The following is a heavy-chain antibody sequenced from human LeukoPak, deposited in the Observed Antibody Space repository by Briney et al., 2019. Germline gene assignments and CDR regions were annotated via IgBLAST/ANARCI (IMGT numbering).Heavy chain of an antibody. V-gene: IGHV3-11*01. D-gene: IGHD4-23*01. CDR3: ARRAQDYGGNSFAFDI. CDR2: ISSSGSTI. Sequence: GGSLRLSCAASGFTFSDYYMSWIRQAPGKGLEWVSYISSSGSTIYYADSVKGRFTISRDNAKNSLYLQMNSPRAEDTAVYYCARRAQDYGGNSFAFDIWGQGTMVTVSS. CDR1: GFTFSDYY. J-gene: IGHJ3*02.